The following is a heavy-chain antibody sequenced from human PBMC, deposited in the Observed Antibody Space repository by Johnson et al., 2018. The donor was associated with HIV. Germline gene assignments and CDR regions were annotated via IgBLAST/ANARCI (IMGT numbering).Heavy chain of an antibody. CDR1: GFTVSSNY. D-gene: IGHD3-10*01. CDR2: IYSGGST. V-gene: IGHV3-66*01. J-gene: IGHJ3*02. CDR3: ARDASYYGSASDAFDI. Sequence: VQLVESGGGLVQPGGSLRLSCAASGFTVSSNYMGWVRQAPGKGLEWVSVIYSGGSTYYADSVKGRFTISRDNSKNTLYLQMNSLRAEDTAVYYCARDASYYGSASDAFDIWGQGTMVTVSS.